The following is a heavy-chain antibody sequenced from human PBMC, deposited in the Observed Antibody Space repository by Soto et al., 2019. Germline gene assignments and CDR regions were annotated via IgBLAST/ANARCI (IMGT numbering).Heavy chain of an antibody. CDR2: ISYDGSNK. V-gene: IGHV3-30-3*01. Sequence: PGGSLRLSCAASGFTFSSYAMHWVRQAPGKGLEWVAVISYDGSNKYYADSVKGRFTISRDNSKNTLYLQMNSLRAEDTAVYYCASLTMVPGSTEPGDWFDPCGQGSLVTGSP. J-gene: IGHJ5*02. CDR3: ASLTMVPGSTEPGDWFDP. D-gene: IGHD3-10*01. CDR1: GFTFSSYA.